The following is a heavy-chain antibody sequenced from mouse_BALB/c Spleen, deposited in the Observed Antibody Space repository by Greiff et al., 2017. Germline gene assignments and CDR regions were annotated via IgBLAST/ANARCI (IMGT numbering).Heavy chain of an antibody. D-gene: IGHD1-2*01. J-gene: IGHJ2*01. CDR2: INPSSGYT. V-gene: IGHV1-4*01. Sequence: QVQLQQSGAELARPGASVKMSCKASGYTFTSYTMHWVKQRPGQGLEWIGYINPSSGYTNYNQKFKDKATLTADKSSSTAYMQLSSLTSEDSAVYYCARSRLTTAYFDYWGQGTTLTVSS. CDR3: ARSRLTTAYFDY. CDR1: GYTFTSYT.